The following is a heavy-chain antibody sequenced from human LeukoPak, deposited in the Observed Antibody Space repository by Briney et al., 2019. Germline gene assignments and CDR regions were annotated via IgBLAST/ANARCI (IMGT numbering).Heavy chain of an antibody. Sequence: PGGSLRLSCAASGFTFSSYAMHWVRQAPGKGLEWVSAISGSGGSTYYADSVKGRFTISRDNSKNTLYLQMNSLRAEDTAVYYCARSSIAARPEYFDYWGQGTLVTVSS. CDR2: ISGSGGST. D-gene: IGHD6-6*01. CDR3: ARSSIAARPEYFDY. J-gene: IGHJ4*02. CDR1: GFTFSSYA. V-gene: IGHV3-23*01.